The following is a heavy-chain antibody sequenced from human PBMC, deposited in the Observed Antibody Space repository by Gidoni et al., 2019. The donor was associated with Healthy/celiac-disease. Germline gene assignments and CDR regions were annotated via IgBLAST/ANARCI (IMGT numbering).Heavy chain of an antibody. D-gene: IGHD3-10*01. J-gene: IGHJ4*02. Sequence: EVQLVESGGGLIQPGGSLRLSCADSGFTVGSTYMSWVRQAPGKGLEWVSVIYSGGSTYYADSVKGRFTISRDNSKNTLYLQMNSLRAEDTAVYYCARGAPYGSGILNIWGQGTLVTVSS. CDR2: IYSGGST. CDR1: GFTVGSTY. CDR3: ARGAPYGSGILNI. V-gene: IGHV3-53*01.